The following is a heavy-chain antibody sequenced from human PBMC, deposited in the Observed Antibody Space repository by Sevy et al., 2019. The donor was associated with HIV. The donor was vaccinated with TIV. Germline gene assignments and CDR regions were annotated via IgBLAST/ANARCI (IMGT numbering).Heavy chain of an antibody. CDR3: ARVKEPGHVLRLLEWFRTPQWFDP. Sequence: GGSLRLSCAASGFTFSSYWMSWVRHAPGKGLEWVANIKQDGSEKYYVDSVKGRFTISRDNAKNSLYLQMNSLRAEDTAVYYCARVKEPGHVLRLLEWFRTPQWFDPWGQGTLVTVSS. J-gene: IGHJ5*02. CDR1: GFTFSSYW. V-gene: IGHV3-7*01. CDR2: IKQDGSEK. D-gene: IGHD3-3*01.